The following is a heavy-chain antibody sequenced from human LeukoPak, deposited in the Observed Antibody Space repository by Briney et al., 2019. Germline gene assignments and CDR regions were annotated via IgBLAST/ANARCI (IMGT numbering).Heavy chain of an antibody. CDR2: ISGSGGST. CDR3: AKDLGSGYYKAPFDY. Sequence: PGGSLRLSCAASGFTFSSYAMSWVRQAPGKGLEWVSAISGSGGSTYYADSVKGRFTISRDNSKNTLYLQMNSLRAEDTAVYYCAKDLGSGYYKAPFDYWGQGTLVTVSS. D-gene: IGHD3-22*01. J-gene: IGHJ4*02. CDR1: GFTFSSYA. V-gene: IGHV3-23*01.